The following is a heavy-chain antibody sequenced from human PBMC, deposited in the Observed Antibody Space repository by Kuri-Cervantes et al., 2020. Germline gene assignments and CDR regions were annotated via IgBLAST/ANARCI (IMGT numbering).Heavy chain of an antibody. Sequence: GGSLRLSCKGSGYNFINYWIAWVRQMPGKGLELMGIIYPGDSDTRYSPSFQGQVTISADKSISTAYLQWSSLKASDTAMYYCARGGRDGYNSFDYWGQGTLVTVSS. CDR1: GYNFINYW. CDR2: IYPGDSDT. V-gene: IGHV5-51*01. CDR3: ARGGRDGYNSFDY. J-gene: IGHJ4*02. D-gene: IGHD5-24*01.